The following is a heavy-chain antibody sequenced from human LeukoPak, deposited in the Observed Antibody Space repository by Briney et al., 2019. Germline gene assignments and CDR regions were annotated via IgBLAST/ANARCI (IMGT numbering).Heavy chain of an antibody. CDR3: AKTGSRGGTFRPSYYYYYMDV. V-gene: IGHV3-30*02. Sequence: GGSLRLSCAASGFTFSSSGMHWVRQAPGKGLEWVAFIRYDGITKYYADSVKGRFTISRDNSKNTLYLQMNSLRPEDTAVYYCAKTGSRGGTFRPSYYYYYMDVWGEGTTVTISS. CDR2: IRYDGITK. D-gene: IGHD3-9*01. J-gene: IGHJ6*03. CDR1: GFTFSSSG.